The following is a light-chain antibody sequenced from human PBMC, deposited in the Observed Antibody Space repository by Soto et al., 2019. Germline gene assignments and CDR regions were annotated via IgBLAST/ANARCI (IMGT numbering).Light chain of an antibody. CDR2: EVS. CDR1: SSDVGAYNY. J-gene: IGLJ3*02. V-gene: IGLV2-14*01. Sequence: QSALTQPASVSGSPGQSITISCTGTSSDVGAYNYVSWYQQHPGKAPKLIIYEVSDRPSGVSNRFSGSKSGNTASLTISGLQAEDEADYYCSSYANTFLAFGGGTKVTVL. CDR3: SSYANTFLA.